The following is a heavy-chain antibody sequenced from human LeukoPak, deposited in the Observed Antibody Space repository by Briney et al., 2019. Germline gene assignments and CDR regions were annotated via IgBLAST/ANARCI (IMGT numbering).Heavy chain of an antibody. D-gene: IGHD2-8*01. J-gene: IGHJ4*02. CDR2: ISGSGGNT. CDR3: ARVVLGYCTNGVCYYGGSFDY. Sequence: GGSLRLSCAASGFTFSTYAMSWVRQAPGKGLEWVSAISGSGGNTYYRDSVKGRFTISRDNSQNTLYLQMNSLRAEDTAVYYCARVVLGYCTNGVCYYGGSFDYWGQGTLVTVSS. CDR1: GFTFSTYA. V-gene: IGHV3-23*01.